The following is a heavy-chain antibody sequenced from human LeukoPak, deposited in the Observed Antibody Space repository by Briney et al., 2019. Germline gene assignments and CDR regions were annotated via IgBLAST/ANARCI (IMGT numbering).Heavy chain of an antibody. Sequence: GGSLRPSCAASGFTFSSYWMSWVRQAPGKALEWVANIKQDGSEKYYVDSVKGRFTISRDNAKNSLYLQMNSLRAEDTAVYYCARDGFLIGSSFNMMKGFDYWGQGTLVTVSS. D-gene: IGHD3-22*01. CDR2: IKQDGSEK. CDR1: GFTFSSYW. J-gene: IGHJ4*02. V-gene: IGHV3-7*01. CDR3: ARDGFLIGSSFNMMKGFDY.